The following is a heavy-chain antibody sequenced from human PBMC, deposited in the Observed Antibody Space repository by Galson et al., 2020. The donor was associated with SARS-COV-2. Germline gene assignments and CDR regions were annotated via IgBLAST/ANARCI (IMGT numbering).Heavy chain of an antibody. CDR2: ISSDSSTI. CDR1: GFTFNNYN. Sequence: GGSLRLSCTASGFTFNNYNMDWVRQAPGQGLEWVGYISSDSSTIYYADAVKGRFTISRDNAKNSLFLQMRSLRDEDTAVYYCARDYGNYVDYWGQGTLVPVS. D-gene: IGHD3-10*01. J-gene: IGHJ4*02. CDR3: ARDYGNYVDY. V-gene: IGHV3-48*02.